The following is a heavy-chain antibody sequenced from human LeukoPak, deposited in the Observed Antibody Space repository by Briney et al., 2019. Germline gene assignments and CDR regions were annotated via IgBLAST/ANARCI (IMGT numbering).Heavy chain of an antibody. CDR2: VSYSGST. V-gene: IGHV4-59*01. CDR1: GGSISSYY. Sequence: PSETLSLTCSVFGGSISSYYWSWVRQPPGKGLEWIGYVSYSGSTDYNPSLKSRVVISIDTSETQFSLRLRSVTAADTAVYYCARENDRYGRIDYWGQGTQVTVSS. J-gene: IGHJ4*02. D-gene: IGHD5-18*01. CDR3: ARENDRYGRIDY.